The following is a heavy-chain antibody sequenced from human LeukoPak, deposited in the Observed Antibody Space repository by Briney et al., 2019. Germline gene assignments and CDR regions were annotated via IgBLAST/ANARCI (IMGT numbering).Heavy chain of an antibody. Sequence: SVKVSCKASGGTSNTYTITWVRQAPGQGLEWMGGIIPLFRTPNYAQKFQGRVTITTDESTSTAYMELSSLKSEDTAIYYCARVDRSYFYLDVWGKGTTVTVSS. CDR2: IIPLFRTP. CDR3: ARVDRSYFYLDV. J-gene: IGHJ6*03. V-gene: IGHV1-69*05. CDR1: GGTSNTYT.